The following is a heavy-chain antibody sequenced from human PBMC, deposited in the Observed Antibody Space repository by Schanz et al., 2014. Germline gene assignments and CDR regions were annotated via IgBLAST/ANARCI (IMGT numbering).Heavy chain of an antibody. CDR3: ARGREVVAKSFDV. J-gene: IGHJ3*01. D-gene: IGHD3-22*01. Sequence: DVQLLESGGGLVQPGESLRLSCAASGFTFTTYAMTWVRQAPGKGLEWVSNISPTGSSTYYADSVKGRFTISRDNSKNTLYLQMNSLRAEDTGVYYCARGREVVAKSFDVWGQGTMVTVSS. V-gene: IGHV3-23*01. CDR2: ISPTGSST. CDR1: GFTFTTYA.